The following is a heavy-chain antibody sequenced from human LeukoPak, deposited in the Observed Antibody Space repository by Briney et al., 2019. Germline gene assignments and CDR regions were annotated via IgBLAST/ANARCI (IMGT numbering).Heavy chain of an antibody. CDR2: IYHSRST. J-gene: IGHJ4*02. CDR1: GYSLSSGYY. V-gene: IGHV4-38-2*01. Sequence: SETLSLTCAVSGYSLSSGYYWGWIRQPPGKGLEWIGSIYHSRSTYYNPSLKNRVTLSVDMSKNDFSLKLGSVAATDTAVYYCTRWGREYYDILTRSYYFDYWGQGTLSPSPQ. CDR3: TRWGREYYDILTRSYYFDY. D-gene: IGHD3-9*01.